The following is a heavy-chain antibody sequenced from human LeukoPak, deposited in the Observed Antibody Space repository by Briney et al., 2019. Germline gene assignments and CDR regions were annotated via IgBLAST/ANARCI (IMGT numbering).Heavy chain of an antibody. CDR3: ASRLWDYEDY. D-gene: IGHD4-17*01. CDR1: GGSISSYY. Sequence: SETLSLTCTVSGGSISSYYWSWIRQPPGKGLEWIGYIYYSGSTNYNPSLKSRVTISVDTSKNQFSLKLSSVTAADTAVYCCASRLWDYEDYWGQGTLVTVSS. V-gene: IGHV4-59*01. CDR2: IYYSGST. J-gene: IGHJ4*02.